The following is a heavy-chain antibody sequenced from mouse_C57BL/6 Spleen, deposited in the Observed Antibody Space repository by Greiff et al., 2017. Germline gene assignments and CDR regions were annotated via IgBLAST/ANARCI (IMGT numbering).Heavy chain of an antibody. CDR1: GYTFTSYW. CDR2: IDPSASDT. Sequence: VQLQQPGAELVRPGSSVKLSCTASGYTFTSYWMHWVKQRPIQGLEWIGNIDPSASDTPYNQKFKGKATLTVDKSSSTAYLQLSSLTSEDSAVCYRARGDYGGSSYVGDYWGQGTSGTVSS. V-gene: IGHV1-52*01. CDR3: ARGDYGGSSYVGDY. D-gene: IGHD1-1*01. J-gene: IGHJ4*01.